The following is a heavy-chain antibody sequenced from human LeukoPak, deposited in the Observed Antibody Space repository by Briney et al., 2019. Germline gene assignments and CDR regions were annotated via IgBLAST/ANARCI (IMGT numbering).Heavy chain of an antibody. V-gene: IGHV3-23*01. J-gene: IGHJ6*04. D-gene: IGHD3-10*02. Sequence: GQSLRLSCAASGFTFSSYAMSWVRQAPGKGLEWVSGITGSGDTTHHTDSVKGRFTISRDNAKNSLYLQMNSLRAEDTAVYYCAELGITMIGGVWGKGTTVTISS. CDR3: AELGITMIGGV. CDR1: GFTFSSYA. CDR2: ITGSGDTT.